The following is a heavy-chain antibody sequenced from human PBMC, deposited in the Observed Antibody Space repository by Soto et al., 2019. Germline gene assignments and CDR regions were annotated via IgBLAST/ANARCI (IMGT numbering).Heavy chain of an antibody. D-gene: IGHD2-15*01. CDR2: INPNGGGT. Sequence: ASVKVSCKASGYTFTGYYMHWVRQAPGQGLEWMGWINPNGGGTNYAQKFQGWVTMTRDTSISTAYMELSRLRSDDTAVYYCARDRCSGGSRYPNFDYWGQGTLVTVSS. CDR3: ARDRCSGGSRYPNFDY. J-gene: IGHJ4*02. CDR1: GYTFTGYY. V-gene: IGHV1-2*04.